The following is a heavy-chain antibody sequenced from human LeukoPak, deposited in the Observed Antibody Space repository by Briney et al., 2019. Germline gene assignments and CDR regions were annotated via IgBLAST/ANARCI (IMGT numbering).Heavy chain of an antibody. CDR2: ISAYNGNT. CDR1: GYTFTSYG. D-gene: IGHD6-13*01. J-gene: IGHJ4*02. V-gene: IGHV1-18*01. CDR3: ARVEISSSWYYY. Sequence: ASVKGSCKASGYTFTSYGISWVRQAPGQGLEWMGWISAYNGNTNYALKLQGRVTMTTDTSTSTAYMELRSLRSDDTAVYYCARVEISSSWYYYWGQGTLVTVSS.